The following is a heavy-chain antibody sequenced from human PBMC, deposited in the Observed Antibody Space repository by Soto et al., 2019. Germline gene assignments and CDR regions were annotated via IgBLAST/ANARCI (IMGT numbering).Heavy chain of an antibody. Sequence: QVQLVQSGAEVKKPGSSVKVSCKASGGTFSSYAISWVRQAPGQGLEWMGGIIPIFGTANYAQKFQGRVTITADEATSTAEVELSSLRSEDTAVYYCARAITIVGRMDVWGQGTTVTVSS. D-gene: IGHD3-3*01. J-gene: IGHJ6*02. V-gene: IGHV1-69*12. CDR1: GGTFSSYA. CDR2: IIPIFGTA. CDR3: ARAITIVGRMDV.